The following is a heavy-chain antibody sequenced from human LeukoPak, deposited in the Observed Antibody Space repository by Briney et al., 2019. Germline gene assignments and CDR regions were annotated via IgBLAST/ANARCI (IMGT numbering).Heavy chain of an antibody. CDR1: GYTFSRHG. Sequence: GASVKVSCKTSGYTFSRHGITWVRQAPGQGLEWMGWVSGYNGNTNYAQNVQGRVTMTTDTSTNTAYMELRSLRSDDTAVYYCAKDINPGVDRSASCCFDYWGQATLVIVS. D-gene: IGHD3-22*01. J-gene: IGHJ4*02. V-gene: IGHV1-18*01. CDR2: VSGYNGNT. CDR3: AKDINPGVDRSASCCFDY.